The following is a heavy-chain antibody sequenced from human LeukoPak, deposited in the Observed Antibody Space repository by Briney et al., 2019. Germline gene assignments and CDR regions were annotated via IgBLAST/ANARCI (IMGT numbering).Heavy chain of an antibody. J-gene: IGHJ4*02. CDR3: ARESNGDYVDY. CDR1: GGSFSGYY. CDR2: INHSGST. Sequence: SSETLSLTCAVYGGSFSGYYWSWIRQPPGKGLEWTGEINHSGSTNYNPSLKSRVTISVDTSKNQFSLKLSSVTAADTAVYYCARESNGDYVDYWGQGTLVTVSS. D-gene: IGHD4-17*01. V-gene: IGHV4-34*01.